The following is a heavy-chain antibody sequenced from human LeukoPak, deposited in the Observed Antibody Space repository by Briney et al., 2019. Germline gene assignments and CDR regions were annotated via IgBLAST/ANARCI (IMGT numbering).Heavy chain of an antibody. CDR3: AREVAVAGKFDY. D-gene: IGHD6-19*01. Sequence: ASVEVSCKASGGTFSSYAISWVRQAPGQGLEWMGGIIPIFGTANYAQKFQGRVTITADESTSTAYMELSSLRSADTAVYYCAREVAVAGKFDYWGQGTLVTVSS. CDR1: GGTFSSYA. CDR2: IIPIFGTA. V-gene: IGHV1-69*13. J-gene: IGHJ4*02.